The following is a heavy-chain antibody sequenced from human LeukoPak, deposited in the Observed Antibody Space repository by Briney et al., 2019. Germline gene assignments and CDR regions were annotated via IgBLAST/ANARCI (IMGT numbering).Heavy chain of an antibody. Sequence: ASVKVSCKASGYTFTGYYMHWVRQAPGQALEWMGWINPNSGGTNYAQRFQCRVTMTRDTSISTAYMELSRLRSDDTAVYYCASAYSSGWSDFDYWGQGTLVTVSS. CDR1: GYTFTGYY. D-gene: IGHD6-19*01. V-gene: IGHV1-2*02. CDR2: INPNSGGT. CDR3: ASAYSSGWSDFDY. J-gene: IGHJ4*02.